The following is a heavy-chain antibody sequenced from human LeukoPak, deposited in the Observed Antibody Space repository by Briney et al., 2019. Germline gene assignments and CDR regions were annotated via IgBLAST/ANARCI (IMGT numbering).Heavy chain of an antibody. D-gene: IGHD6-13*01. CDR3: ARDSSSWYFGAYYYYGMDV. CDR2: ISSSGSTI. Sequence: NPGGSLRLSCAASGFTFSDYYMSWIRQAPGKGLEWVSYISSSGSTIYHADSVKGRFTISRDNAKNSLYLQMNSLRAEDTAVYYCARDSSSWYFGAYYYYGMDVWGQGTTVTVSS. J-gene: IGHJ6*02. V-gene: IGHV3-11*01. CDR1: GFTFSDYY.